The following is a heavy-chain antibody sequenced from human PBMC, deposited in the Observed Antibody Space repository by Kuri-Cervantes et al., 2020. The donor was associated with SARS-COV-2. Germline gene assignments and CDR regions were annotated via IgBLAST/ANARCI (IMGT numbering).Heavy chain of an antibody. CDR2: INPNSGGT. CDR1: GYTFTGYY. V-gene: IGHV1-2*02. Sequence: ASVKVSCKASGYTFTGYYMHWVRQAPGQGLEWMGWINPNSGGTNYAQKFQGRVTMTRDTSISTAYMELSRLRSDDTAVYYCARVPRGGYSSGWYNYYFDYWGQGTLVTAPQ. D-gene: IGHD6-19*01. CDR3: ARVPRGGYSSGWYNYYFDY. J-gene: IGHJ4*02.